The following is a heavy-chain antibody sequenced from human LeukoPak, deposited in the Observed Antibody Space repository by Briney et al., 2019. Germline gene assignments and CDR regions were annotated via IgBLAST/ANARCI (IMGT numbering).Heavy chain of an antibody. CDR3: ARGAIIPAARYYYYGMDV. CDR1: GFTFSSYG. D-gene: IGHD2-2*01. CDR2: IWYDGSNE. Sequence: PGGSLRLSCVASGFTFSSYGMHWVRQAPGKGLEWVAVIWYDGSNEYYADSAKGRFTISRDNSKNTLYLQMNSLRAEDTAVYYCARGAIIPAARYYYYGMDVWGQGTTVTVSS. V-gene: IGHV3-33*01. J-gene: IGHJ6*02.